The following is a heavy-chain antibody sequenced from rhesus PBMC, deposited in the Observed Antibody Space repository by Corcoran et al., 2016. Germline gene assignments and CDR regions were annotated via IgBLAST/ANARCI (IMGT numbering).Heavy chain of an antibody. CDR2: NNGNSGST. Sequence: QVQLQEPGPGLVKPPETLSLPCAVSGGSFRRGYCWACGPPLPGTGLEGIGENNGNSGSTNYNPSLKSRVTISKDASKNQFSLKLSSVTAADTAFYYCSTYEEDGSSHFDYWGQGVLVTVSS. CDR3: STYEEDGSSHFDY. D-gene: IGHD4-29*01. V-gene: IGHV4-80*01. J-gene: IGHJ4*01. CDR1: GGSFRRGYC.